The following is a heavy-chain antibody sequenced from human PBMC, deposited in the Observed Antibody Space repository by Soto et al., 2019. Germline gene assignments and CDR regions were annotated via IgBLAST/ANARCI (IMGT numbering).Heavy chain of an antibody. J-gene: IGHJ6*02. CDR2: IYPGDSDT. Sequence: GESLKISCKGSGYSFTSYWIGWVRQMPGKGLEWMGIIYPGDSDTRYSPSFQGQVTISADKSISTAYLQWSSLKALDTAMYYCARHDGFDILTGSETYYGMDVWGQGTTVXVSS. V-gene: IGHV5-51*01. CDR1: GYSFTSYW. D-gene: IGHD3-9*01. CDR3: ARHDGFDILTGSETYYGMDV.